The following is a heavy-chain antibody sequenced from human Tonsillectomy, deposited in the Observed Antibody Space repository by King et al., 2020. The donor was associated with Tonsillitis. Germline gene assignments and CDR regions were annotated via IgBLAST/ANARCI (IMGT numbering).Heavy chain of an antibody. CDR1: GFTFSSYA. D-gene: IGHD3-22*01. Sequence: VQLVESGGGLVQPGGSLRLSCSASGFTFSSYAMYWVRQAPGKGLEYVSAISSNGGITYYADSVKGRFTISRDNSKNTLYLQMSSLRAEDTAVYYCVKPPYYYDSSGFLWYFDLWGRGTQVTVSS. CDR3: VKPPYYYDSSGFLWYFDL. CDR2: ISSNGGIT. J-gene: IGHJ2*01. V-gene: IGHV3-64D*06.